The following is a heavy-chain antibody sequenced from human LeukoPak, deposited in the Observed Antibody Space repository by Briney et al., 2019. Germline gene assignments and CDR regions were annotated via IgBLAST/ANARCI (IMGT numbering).Heavy chain of an antibody. J-gene: IGHJ5*02. Sequence: PGWSLILSCAAAGFTFSDYYMSWIRQAPAKGLQWISYISSSSSYANYVDSVKGRFTISRDNAKNSLYLQMNSLRAEDTAVYFFFQAEDGIRDFDWYNWFDPWGQGTLVTVSS. CDR2: ISSSSSYA. V-gene: IGHV3-11*03. D-gene: IGHD3-9*01. CDR3: FQAEDGIRDFDWYNWFDP. CDR1: GFTFSDYY.